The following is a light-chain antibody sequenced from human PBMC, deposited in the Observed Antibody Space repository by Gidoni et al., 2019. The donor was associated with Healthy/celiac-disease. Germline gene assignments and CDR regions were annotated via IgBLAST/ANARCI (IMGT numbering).Light chain of an antibody. CDR1: QSVSSSY. Sequence: EIVLTQSPRTLSLSPGERATISCRASQSVSSSYLAWYQQKPGQAPRLLIYCASSRATGIPDRFSGSGSWTDFSLTISRLEPEDFAVYYCQQYCSSPFLTFGGGTKVEIK. J-gene: IGKJ4*01. V-gene: IGKV3-20*01. CDR2: CAS. CDR3: QQYCSSPFLT.